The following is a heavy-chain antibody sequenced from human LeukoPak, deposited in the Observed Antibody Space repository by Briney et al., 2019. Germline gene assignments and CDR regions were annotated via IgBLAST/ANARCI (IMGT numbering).Heavy chain of an antibody. D-gene: IGHD1-26*01. CDR3: ARTKRSGRYVPYYYYYMDV. CDR2: IYYSGST. CDR1: GGSISSDF. Sequence: PSETLSLTCTVSGGSISSDFWSWIRQPPGRGLEWIGYIYYSGSTNYNPSLKSRGTISVDTSKNQVSLKPSSVTAADTAVYYCARTKRSGRYVPYYYYYMDVWGKGTTVTVSS. V-gene: IGHV4-59*01. J-gene: IGHJ6*03.